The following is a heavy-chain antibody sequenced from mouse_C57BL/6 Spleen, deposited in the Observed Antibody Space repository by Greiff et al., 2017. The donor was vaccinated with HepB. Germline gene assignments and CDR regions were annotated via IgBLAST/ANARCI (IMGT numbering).Heavy chain of an antibody. V-gene: IGHV14-4*01. Sequence: VQLQQSGAELVRPGASVKLSCTASGFNIQDDYMLWVKQRPEQGLEWIGWTVPENGVTEHASKFQGKATITADTSSDTAYLQLSSLTSEYTAVYYWTTSTLFITTAVAYYFDYWGQGTTLTVSS. D-gene: IGHD1-1*01. CDR1: GFNIQDDY. CDR2: TVPENGVT. J-gene: IGHJ2*01. CDR3: TTSTLFITTAVAYYFDY.